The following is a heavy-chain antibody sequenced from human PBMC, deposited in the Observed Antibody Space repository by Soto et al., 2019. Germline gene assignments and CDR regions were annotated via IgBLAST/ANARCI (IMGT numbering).Heavy chain of an antibody. CDR1: GFTFSSYA. J-gene: IGHJ5*02. Sequence: GGSLRLSCAASGFTFSSYAMSWVRQAPGKGLEWVSAISGSGGSTYYADSVKGRFTISRDNSKNTLYLQMNSLRAEDTAVYYCAKGKRPSITMIVVVTNWFDPWGQGTLVTVSS. CDR3: AKGKRPSITMIVVVTNWFDP. CDR2: ISGSGGST. V-gene: IGHV3-23*01. D-gene: IGHD3-22*01.